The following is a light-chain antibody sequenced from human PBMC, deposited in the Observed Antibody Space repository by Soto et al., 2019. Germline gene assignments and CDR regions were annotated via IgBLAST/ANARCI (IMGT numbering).Light chain of an antibody. J-gene: IGKJ1*01. CDR2: KAS. CDR1: QSISSW. CDR3: QQYDSSPSWT. Sequence: DIQMTQSPSTLSASVGDRVTITCRASQSISSWLAWYQQKPGKAPKLLIYKASSLESGVRSRFSGSGSGTDFTLTITTLEPEDFAVYYCQQYDSSPSWTVGQGTKVDIK. V-gene: IGKV1-5*03.